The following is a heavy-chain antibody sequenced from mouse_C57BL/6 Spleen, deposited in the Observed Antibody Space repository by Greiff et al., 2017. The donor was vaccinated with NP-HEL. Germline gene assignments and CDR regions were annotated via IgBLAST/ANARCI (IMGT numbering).Heavy chain of an antibody. CDR2: IYPGSGNT. D-gene: IGHD2-4*01. J-gene: IGHJ2*01. CDR3: ARSVYDYDFDY. Sequence: VQRVESGAELVRPGASVKLSCKASGYTFTDYYINWVKQRPGQGLEWIARIYPGSGNTYYNEKFKGKATLTAEKSSSTAYMQLSSLTSEDSAVYFCARSVYDYDFDYWGQGTTLTVSS. V-gene: IGHV1-76*01. CDR1: GYTFTDYY.